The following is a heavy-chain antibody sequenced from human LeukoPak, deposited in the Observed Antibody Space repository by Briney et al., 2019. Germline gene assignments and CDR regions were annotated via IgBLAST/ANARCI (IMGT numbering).Heavy chain of an antibody. J-gene: IGHJ4*02. V-gene: IGHV4-39*07. Sequence: SETLSLSCTVSDDSISSISYYWGWIRQPPGMGLEWIGSISYTGSTYYNPSLKSRVTISADTSKNQFSLKLNSVTAADTAVYYCARGWASTAYWGQGTLVTVS. CDR3: ARGWASTAY. CDR1: DDSISSISYY. D-gene: IGHD2-2*01. CDR2: ISYTGST.